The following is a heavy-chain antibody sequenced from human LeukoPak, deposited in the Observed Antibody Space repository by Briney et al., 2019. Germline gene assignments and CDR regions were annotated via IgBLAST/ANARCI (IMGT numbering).Heavy chain of an antibody. J-gene: IGHJ4*02. CDR1: GDPISTYY. V-gene: IGHV4-59*01. Sequence: PSETLSLTCTVSGDPISTYYWSRIRQPPGKGLEWIGYIYCSVTSDYNPSLKRRVTMSVDMSTNQISLKLSSVTAADTAVYYCARRSGGDGSGSLWGQGTLVTVSS. CDR2: IYCSVTS. CDR3: ARRSGGDGSGSL. D-gene: IGHD3-10*01.